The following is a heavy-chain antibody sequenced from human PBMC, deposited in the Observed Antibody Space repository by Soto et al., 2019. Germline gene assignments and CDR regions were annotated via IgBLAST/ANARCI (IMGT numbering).Heavy chain of an antibody. V-gene: IGHV4-31*03. J-gene: IGHJ4*02. CDR2: IYYSGST. CDR3: ASEGGYCKS. CDR1: GGSISSGSYY. D-gene: IGHD2-15*01. Sequence: SETLSLTCNVSGGSISSGSYYWSWIRQHPGKGLEWIGYIYYSGSTYYNPSLESRVTISLDTSKNQFSLKLSPVTAADTAVYYCASEGGYCKSWGQGTLVTVSS.